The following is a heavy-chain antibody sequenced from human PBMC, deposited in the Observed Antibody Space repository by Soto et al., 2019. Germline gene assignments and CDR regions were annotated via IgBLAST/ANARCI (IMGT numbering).Heavy chain of an antibody. CDR1: GFTFSSYA. J-gene: IGHJ4*02. Sequence: EVQLLESGGGLVQPGGSLRLSCAASGFTFSSYAMSWVRQAPGKGLEWVSAISGSGGSTYYADSVKGRFTISRDNSKDTLYLQMNTLRADDTAVYYCAKLIGPTGGYWGQGTLVTVSS. CDR2: ISGSGGST. V-gene: IGHV3-23*01. CDR3: AKLIGPTGGY. D-gene: IGHD4-17*01.